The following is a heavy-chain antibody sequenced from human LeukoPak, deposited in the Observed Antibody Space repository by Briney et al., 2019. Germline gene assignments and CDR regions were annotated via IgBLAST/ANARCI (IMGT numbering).Heavy chain of an antibody. CDR3: ARENIVVVPAAHEYYFDY. CDR2: INPSGGST. Sequence: GASVKVFCKASGYTFTSYYMHWVRQAPGQGLEWMGIINPSGGSTSYAQKFQGRVTMTRDTPTSTVYMELSSLRSEDTAVYYCARENIVVVPAAHEYYFDYWGQGTLVTVSS. D-gene: IGHD2-2*01. V-gene: IGHV1-46*01. CDR1: GYTFTSYY. J-gene: IGHJ4*02.